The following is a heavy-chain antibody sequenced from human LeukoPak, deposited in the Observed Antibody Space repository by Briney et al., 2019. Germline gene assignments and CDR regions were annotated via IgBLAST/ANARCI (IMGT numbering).Heavy chain of an antibody. CDR2: ISSSSSTK. D-gene: IGHD3-10*02. CDR3: AELGITMVGGV. CDR1: GFTLSDYE. Sequence: GGSLRLSCAASGFTLSDYEMNWVRQAPGKGLEWIAYISSSSSTKNYADSVKGRFTISRDNAKNSLYLQMNSPRAEDTAVYYCAELGITMVGGVWGKGTTVTISS. V-gene: IGHV3-48*03. J-gene: IGHJ6*04.